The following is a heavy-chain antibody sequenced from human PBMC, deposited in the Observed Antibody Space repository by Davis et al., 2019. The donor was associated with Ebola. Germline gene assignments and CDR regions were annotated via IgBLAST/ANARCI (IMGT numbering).Heavy chain of an antibody. J-gene: IGHJ4*02. CDR3: AKEEAYCGGDCYGYFDS. CDR1: GFTFNKYA. V-gene: IGHV3-23*01. CDR2: VSGRATTI. Sequence: GESLKISCAASGFTFNKYAMSWVRQAPGKGLERVSVVSGRATTIYYADSVKGRFTISRDNSKNTLYLQMNSLRAEDTALYYCAKEEAYCGGDCYGYFDSWGQGTLVTVSS. D-gene: IGHD2-21*02.